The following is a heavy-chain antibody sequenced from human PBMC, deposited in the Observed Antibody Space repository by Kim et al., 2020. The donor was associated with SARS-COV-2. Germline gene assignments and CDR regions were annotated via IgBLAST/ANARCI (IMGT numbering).Heavy chain of an antibody. CDR1: GGSISSGDYY. V-gene: IGHV4-30-4*01. CDR2: IYYSGST. CDR3: ARMDDYGGTLAHYYGMDV. Sequence: SETLSLTCTVSGGSISSGDYYWSWIRQPPGKDLEWIGYIYYSGSTYYNPSLKSRVTISVDTSKNQFSLKLSSVTAADTAVYYCARMDDYGGTLAHYYGMDVWGQGTTVTVSS. J-gene: IGHJ6*02. D-gene: IGHD4-17*01.